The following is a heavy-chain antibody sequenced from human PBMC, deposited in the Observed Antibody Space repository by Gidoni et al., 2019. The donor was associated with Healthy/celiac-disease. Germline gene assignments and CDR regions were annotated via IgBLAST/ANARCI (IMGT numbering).Heavy chain of an antibody. V-gene: IGHV4-59*01. J-gene: IGHJ6*03. D-gene: IGHD3-3*01. CDR3: ARAYYDFWSGPQSDYYYYMDA. CDR2: IYYSGST. Sequence: QVQLQESGPGLVKPSETLSLTCTVSGGSISSYYWSWIRQPPGKGLEWIGYIYYSGSTNYHPSLKSRVTISVDTSKNQFSLKLSSVTAADTAVYYCARAYYDFWSGPQSDYYYYMDAWGKGTTVTVSS. CDR1: GGSISSYY.